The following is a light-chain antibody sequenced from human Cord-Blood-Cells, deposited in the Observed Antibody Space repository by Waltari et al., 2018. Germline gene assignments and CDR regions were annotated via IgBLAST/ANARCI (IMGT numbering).Light chain of an antibody. CDR3: SSYTSSSTLYV. J-gene: IGLJ1*01. Sequence: QSALTQPASASGSPGQSIIISCSGTSSDVGGYNYVSWYQQHPGKAPKLMIYEVSNRPSGVSNRFSGSKSGNTASLTISGLQAEDEADYYCSSYTSSSTLYVFGTGTKVTVL. V-gene: IGLV2-14*01. CDR1: SSDVGGYNY. CDR2: EVS.